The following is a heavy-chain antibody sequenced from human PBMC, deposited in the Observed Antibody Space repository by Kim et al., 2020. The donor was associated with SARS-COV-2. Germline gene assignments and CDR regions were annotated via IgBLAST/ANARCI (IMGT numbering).Heavy chain of an antibody. CDR1: GFTFSSYS. Sequence: GGSLRLSCAASGFTFSSYSMNWVRQAPGKGLEWVSSISSSSYIYYADSVKGRFTISRDNAKNSLYLQMNSLRAEDTAVYYCARVAAGFYGMDVWGQGTTVTVSS. J-gene: IGHJ6*02. V-gene: IGHV3-21*01. CDR2: ISSSSYI. CDR3: ARVAAGFYGMDV. D-gene: IGHD6-13*01.